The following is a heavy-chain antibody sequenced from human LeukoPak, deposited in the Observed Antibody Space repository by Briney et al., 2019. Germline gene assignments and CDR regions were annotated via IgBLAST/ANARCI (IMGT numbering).Heavy chain of an antibody. Sequence: GRSLRLSCAASGFTFSSYAMHWVRQAPGKGLEWVAVISYDGSNKYYADSVKGRFTISRDNSKNTLYLQMNSLRAEDTAVYYCARSLLAFGYGDYWGQGTLVTVSS. CDR3: ARSLLAFGYGDY. CDR2: ISYDGSNK. V-gene: IGHV3-30-3*01. D-gene: IGHD5-12*01. J-gene: IGHJ4*02. CDR1: GFTFSSYA.